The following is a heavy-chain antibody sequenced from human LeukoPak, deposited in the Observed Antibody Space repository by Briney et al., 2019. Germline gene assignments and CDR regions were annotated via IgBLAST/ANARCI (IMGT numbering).Heavy chain of an antibody. CDR3: AKAEAASATDY. CDR1: GFTFSSYA. J-gene: IGHJ4*02. D-gene: IGHD6-25*01. Sequence: GGSLRLSCAASGFTFSSYAMRWVRQAPGKGLDWVSGVTNSGRSTYYAESVKGRFTISRDNSKNTLYLQMGSLRAEDTAVYYCAKAEAASATDYWGQGTLVTVSS. V-gene: IGHV3-23*01. CDR2: VTNSGRST.